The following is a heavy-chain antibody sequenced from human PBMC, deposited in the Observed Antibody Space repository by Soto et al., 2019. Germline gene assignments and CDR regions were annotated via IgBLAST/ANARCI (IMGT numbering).Heavy chain of an antibody. Sequence: QVLLVESGGGVVQPGRSLRLSCAASGFTFSNYGMHWVRQAPGKGLEWVAFISYDVNNKYYADSVKGRFTISRDNSKNTLYLQMISLKAEDTAVYYCAKDWLASHIFDFWGQGTVVTVSS. CDR3: AKDWLASHIFDF. CDR1: GFTFSNYG. J-gene: IGHJ4*02. V-gene: IGHV3-30*18. D-gene: IGHD3-3*02. CDR2: ISYDVNNK.